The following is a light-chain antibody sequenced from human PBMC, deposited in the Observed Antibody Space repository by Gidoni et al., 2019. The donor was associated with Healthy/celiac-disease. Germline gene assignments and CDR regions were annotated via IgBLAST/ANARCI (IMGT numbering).Light chain of an antibody. CDR3: QQYNNWPLTLT. CDR2: GAS. CDR1: QSVSSN. Sequence: EIVMTQSPATLSVSPGERATLSCRASQSVSSNLAWYQQKPGQAPRRLIYGASTRATGIPARFSGSGSGTEFTLTISSLQSEDVAVYYCQQYNNWPLTLTFGGGTKVEIK. J-gene: IGKJ4*01. V-gene: IGKV3-15*01.